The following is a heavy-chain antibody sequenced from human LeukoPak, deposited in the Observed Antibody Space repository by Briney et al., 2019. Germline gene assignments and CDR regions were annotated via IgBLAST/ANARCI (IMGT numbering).Heavy chain of an antibody. CDR1: GGSISSGGYS. Sequence: SQTLSLTCAVSGGSISSGGYSWSWIRQPPGKGLEWIGYIYHSGSTYYNPSLKSRVTISVDRSKNQFSLKLSSVTAADTAVYYCASSGKWELLWSEFDYWGQGTLVTVSS. V-gene: IGHV4-30-2*01. CDR2: IYHSGST. CDR3: ASSGKWELLWSEFDY. J-gene: IGHJ4*02. D-gene: IGHD1-26*01.